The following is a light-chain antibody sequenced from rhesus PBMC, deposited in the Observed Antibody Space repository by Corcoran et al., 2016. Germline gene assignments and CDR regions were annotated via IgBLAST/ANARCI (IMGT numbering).Light chain of an antibody. CDR2: AAS. Sequence: DIQMTQSPSSLSASVGDRVTITCRASENVNNYLHWYQQKPGKAPKLLIYAASTLQSGGPSRFSGSGSGTDYTFTISGLQPEDVATYYCQHSYGTPLTFGGGTKVEIK. CDR3: QHSYGTPLT. V-gene: IGKV1-74*01. J-gene: IGKJ4*01. CDR1: ENVNNY.